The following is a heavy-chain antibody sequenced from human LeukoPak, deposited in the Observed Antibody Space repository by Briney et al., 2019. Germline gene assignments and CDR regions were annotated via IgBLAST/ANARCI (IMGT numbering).Heavy chain of an antibody. V-gene: IGHV3-11*04. J-gene: IGHJ5*02. D-gene: IGHD4-17*01. CDR2: IGGSGTTI. CDR1: GFTFNDYY. Sequence: GGSLRLSCAASGFTFNDYYMSWIRQAPGKGLEWVSYIGGSGTTIYYADSVKGRFTISRDNAEKSLYLEMNSLRAEDTAVYYCARGLVNGNYPFKSWGQGTLVIVSS. CDR3: ARGLVNGNYPFKS.